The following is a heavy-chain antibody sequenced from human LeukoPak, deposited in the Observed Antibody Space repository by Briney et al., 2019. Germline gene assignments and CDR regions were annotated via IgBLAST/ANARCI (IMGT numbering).Heavy chain of an antibody. CDR2: INPNSGGT. V-gene: IGHV1-2*02. CDR1: GYTFTGYY. CDR3: ARDHSSSCQLLDY. Sequence: GASVKVSCKASGYTFTGYYMHWVRRAPGQGLEWMGWINPNSGGTNYAQKFQGRLTMTRDTSISTAYMELRSLRSDDTAVYYCARDHSSSCQLLDYWGQGTLVTISS. D-gene: IGHD6-13*01. J-gene: IGHJ4*02.